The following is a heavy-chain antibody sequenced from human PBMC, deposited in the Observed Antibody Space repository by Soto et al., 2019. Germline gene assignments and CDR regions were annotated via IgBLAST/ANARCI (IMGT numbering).Heavy chain of an antibody. Sequence: PSETLSLTRTFPCGPLKSYRGTWLRQPPGEGIERIGCSCNSGTSNNNPSLKSRGAVSIDSQKSQFSLQLSSVTVADTAFYYCEGGRWRVVSTRRLMDVWGKGTTVTVSS. V-gene: IGHV4-59*03. CDR2: SCNSGTS. J-gene: IGHJ6*03. CDR3: EGGRWRVVSTRRLMDV. D-gene: IGHD2-2*01. CDR1: CGPLKSYR.